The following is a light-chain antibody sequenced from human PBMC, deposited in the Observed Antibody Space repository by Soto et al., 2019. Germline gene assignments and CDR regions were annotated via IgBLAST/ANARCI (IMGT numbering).Light chain of an antibody. J-gene: IGKJ4*01. CDR3: RRKNTWLPPP. CDR1: QSVSSN. CDR2: GAS. V-gene: IGKV3-15*01. Sequence: EIVMTQSPATLSVSPGERATLSCRASQSVSSNLAWYQQKPGQAPRLLIYGASTRATGIPARFSGSGSGTDFPSTITSLQFENFEFNNCRRKNTWLPPPSAGGTKVEIK.